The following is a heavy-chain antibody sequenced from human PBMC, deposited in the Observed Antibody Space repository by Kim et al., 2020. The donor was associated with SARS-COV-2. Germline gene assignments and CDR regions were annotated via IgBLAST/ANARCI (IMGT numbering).Heavy chain of an antibody. J-gene: IGHJ5*02. CDR3: ARDPYGSGSYYNQGWFDP. D-gene: IGHD3-10*01. V-gene: IGHV3-21*04. CDR2: ISSSSSYI. CDR1: GFTFSSYS. Sequence: GGSLRLSCAASGFTFSSYSMNWVRQAPGKGLEWVSSISSSSSYIYYADSVKGRFTISRDNAKNSLYLQMNSLRAEDTAVYYCARDPYGSGSYYNQGWFDPWGQGTLVTVSS.